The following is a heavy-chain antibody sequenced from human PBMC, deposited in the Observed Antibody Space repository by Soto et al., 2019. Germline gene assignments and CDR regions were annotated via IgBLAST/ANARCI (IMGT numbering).Heavy chain of an antibody. V-gene: IGHV1-69*06. CDR3: AREDRPTTPDRRFDP. J-gene: IGHJ5*02. Sequence: GASVKVSCKASGCTFSSYAISWVRQAPGQGLEWMGGIIPIFGTANYAQKFQGRVTITADKSTSTAYMELSSLRSEDTAVYYCAREDRPTTPDRRFDPWGQGTLVTVSS. CDR1: GCTFSSYA. CDR2: IIPIFGTA. D-gene: IGHD4-17*01.